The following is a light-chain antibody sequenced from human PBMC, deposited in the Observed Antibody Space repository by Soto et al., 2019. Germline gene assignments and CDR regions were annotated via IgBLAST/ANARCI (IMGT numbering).Light chain of an antibody. Sequence: ETVLTQSRATLSLSPGETATLSCRASESVDIYLAWYQQKPGQAPRLPIYHASNRATGIPARFSGSGSGTYFTLTISSLEPEDSAVYYCQQRRNWPPLTFGGGTRVEI. CDR2: HAS. CDR3: QQRRNWPPLT. CDR1: ESVDIY. V-gene: IGKV3-11*01. J-gene: IGKJ4*01.